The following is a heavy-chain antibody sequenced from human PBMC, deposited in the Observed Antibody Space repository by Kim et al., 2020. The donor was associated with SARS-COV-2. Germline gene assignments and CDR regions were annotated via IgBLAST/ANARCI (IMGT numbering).Heavy chain of an antibody. J-gene: IGHJ3*02. V-gene: IGHV3-30*04. CDR2: VSKDGSGK. CDR1: GFTFSNYA. Sequence: GGSLRLSCAASGFTFSNYAMHWVRQAPGKGLEWVAVVSKDGSGKYYVDSVKGRLTISRDNSKNTLFLQMNSLRDEDTAVYFCARDRESTSQHVLGIWGQGTMVTVSS. D-gene: IGHD3-3*02. CDR3: ARDRESTSQHVLGI.